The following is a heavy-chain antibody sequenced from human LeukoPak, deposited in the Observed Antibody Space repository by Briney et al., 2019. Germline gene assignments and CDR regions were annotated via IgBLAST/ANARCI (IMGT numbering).Heavy chain of an antibody. CDR1: GFTFSSYW. Sequence: GGSLRLSCAASGFTFSSYWMHWVRQAPGRGLVWVSRMNNDGSSTIYADSVKGRFTISRDNAKNTLYLQMNSLRAEDTAVYYCARADGSGWLTYWGQGTLVTVSS. V-gene: IGHV3-74*01. CDR3: ARADGSGWLTY. J-gene: IGHJ4*02. D-gene: IGHD6-19*01. CDR2: MNNDGSST.